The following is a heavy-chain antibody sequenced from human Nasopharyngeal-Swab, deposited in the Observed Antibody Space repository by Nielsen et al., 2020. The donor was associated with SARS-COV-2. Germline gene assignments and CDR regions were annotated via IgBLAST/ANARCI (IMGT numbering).Heavy chain of an antibody. CDR1: GASVSDYH. J-gene: IGHJ4*02. Sequence: SETLSLTCAVYGASVSDYHWSWIRQPPGKGLEWIGEMKPSGNTNYNPSLKGRVAISIDTSKNQFFLNLRSVTAADTAVYYCAGHPADFDYWGQGTLVTASS. CDR2: MKPSGNT. V-gene: IGHV4-34*01. CDR3: AGHPADFDY. D-gene: IGHD6-25*01.